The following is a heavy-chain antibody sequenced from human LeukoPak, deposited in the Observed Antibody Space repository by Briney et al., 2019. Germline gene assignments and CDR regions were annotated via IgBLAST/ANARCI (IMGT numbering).Heavy chain of an antibody. CDR2: INPNSGGT. V-gene: IGHV1-2*02. Sequence: GASVKVSCKASGYTFTGYYMHWVRQAPGQGLEWMGWINPNSGGTNYAQKFQGRVTMTRDTSISTAYMELSRLRSDDTAVYYCAGGDYVWGSYVAFDIWGQGTMVTVSS. J-gene: IGHJ3*02. D-gene: IGHD3-16*01. CDR1: GYTFTGYY. CDR3: AGGDYVWGSYVAFDI.